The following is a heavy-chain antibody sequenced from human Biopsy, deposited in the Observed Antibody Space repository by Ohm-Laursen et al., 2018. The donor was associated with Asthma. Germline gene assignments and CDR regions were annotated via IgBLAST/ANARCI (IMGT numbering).Heavy chain of an antibody. Sequence: SLRLSCSASGFSFSNYGMHWVRQAPGKGLEWVAGIFFDGSNKYYADSVKGRFTISRDNSKDTLYLQVNSLRGDDTAVYYCARGKTWGRSYYFDYWGQGTLVTASS. CDR1: GFSFSNYG. CDR3: ARGKTWGRSYYFDY. J-gene: IGHJ4*02. D-gene: IGHD6-6*01. CDR2: IFFDGSNK. V-gene: IGHV3-30*03.